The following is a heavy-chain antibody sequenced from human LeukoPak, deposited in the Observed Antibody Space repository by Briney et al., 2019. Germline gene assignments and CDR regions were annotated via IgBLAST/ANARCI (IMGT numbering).Heavy chain of an antibody. J-gene: IGHJ6*03. Sequence: GSLRLSCAASGFSVSDNYMSWFRQAPGKGLEWIGSIYYSGSTYYNPSLKSRVTISVDTSKNQFSLKLSSVTAADTAVYYCAKRGGLRRLENKYYFYYMDVWGKGTTVTISS. CDR1: GFSVSDNY. V-gene: IGHV4-38-2*01. D-gene: IGHD5-12*01. CDR3: AKRGGLRRLENKYYFYYMDV. CDR2: IYYSGST.